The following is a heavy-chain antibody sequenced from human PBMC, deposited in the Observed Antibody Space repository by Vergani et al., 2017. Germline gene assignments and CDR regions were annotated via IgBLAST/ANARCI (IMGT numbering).Heavy chain of an antibody. Sequence: QVQLQESGPGLVKPSQTLSLTCTVSGGSISSGSYYWSWIRQPAGKGLEWIGRIYTSGSTNYNPSLKSRVTISVDTSKNQFSLKLSSVTAADTAVYYCARGDGGGWALYYFDYWGQGTLVTGSS. CDR1: GGSISSGSYY. CDR2: IYTSGST. CDR3: ARGDGGGWALYYFDY. D-gene: IGHD6-19*01. V-gene: IGHV4-61*02. J-gene: IGHJ4*02.